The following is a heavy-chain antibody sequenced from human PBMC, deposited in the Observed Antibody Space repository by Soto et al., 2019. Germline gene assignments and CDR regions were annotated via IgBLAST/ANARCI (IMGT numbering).Heavy chain of an antibody. D-gene: IGHD1-26*01. CDR3: ARDRWEQVPPRYYYGMDV. V-gene: IGHV3-30*04. Sequence: GGSLRLSCAVSGGTFNRHAINWVRQAPGKGLEWVAVISFDGKNKYYGDSVGGRFTVSRENFNNTVYLQMNSLRGEDTAVYFCARDRWEQVPPRYYYGMDVWGQGTTVTVSS. J-gene: IGHJ6*02. CDR2: ISFDGKNK. CDR1: GGTFNRHA.